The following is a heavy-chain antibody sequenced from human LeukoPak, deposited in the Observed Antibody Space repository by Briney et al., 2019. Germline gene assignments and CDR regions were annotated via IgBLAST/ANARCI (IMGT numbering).Heavy chain of an antibody. CDR2: ISGSGGST. CDR1: RFTFSSYA. D-gene: IGHD3-22*01. J-gene: IGHJ4*02. CDR3: TRGAERSGYDY. Sequence: GGSLRLSCAASRFTFSSYAMSWVRQAPGKGLEWVSAISGSGGSTYYADSVKGRFTISRDNSKKTLYLQMDSLRVEDTAVYYCTRGAERSGYDYWGQGTLVTVSS. V-gene: IGHV3-23*01.